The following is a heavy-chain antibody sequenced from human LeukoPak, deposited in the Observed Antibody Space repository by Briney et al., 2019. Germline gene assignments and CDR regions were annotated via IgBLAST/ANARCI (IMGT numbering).Heavy chain of an antibody. D-gene: IGHD1-26*01. V-gene: IGHV4-59*01. CDR3: ARGGLVGVTPHSHDAFDI. CDR1: GGSISSYY. J-gene: IGHJ3*02. CDR2: IYYSENT. Sequence: SETLSLTCTVSGGSISSYYWSWIRQPPGKGLEWIAYIYYSENTNYSPSLRSRVTISVDTSKNQFSLKLSSVTPADTAVYHCARGGLVGVTPHSHDAFDIWGQGTMVTVSS.